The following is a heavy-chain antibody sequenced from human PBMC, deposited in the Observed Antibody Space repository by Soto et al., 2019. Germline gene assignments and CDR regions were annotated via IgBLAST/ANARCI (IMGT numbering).Heavy chain of an antibody. Sequence: SVKVSCKASGGTFSSYAISWVRQAPGQGLEWMGGIIPIFGTANYAQKFQGRVTITADKSTSTAYMELSSLRSEDTAVYYCARGGYPTTSPLDYYYGMDVWGQGTTVTVSS. CDR1: GGTFSSYA. V-gene: IGHV1-69*06. CDR2: IIPIFGTA. CDR3: ARGGYPTTSPLDYYYGMDV. J-gene: IGHJ6*02. D-gene: IGHD5-18*01.